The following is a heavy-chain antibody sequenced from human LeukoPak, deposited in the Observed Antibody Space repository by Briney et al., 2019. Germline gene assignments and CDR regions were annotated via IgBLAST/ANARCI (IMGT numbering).Heavy chain of an antibody. V-gene: IGHV3-23*01. Sequence: GGSLRLSCAASGFTFGSYGMSWVRQAPGKGLEWVSFITPNADRTSYADSVEGRFTISRDNPRNTLYMQVNSLRDEDTAVYYCAIMHGYYDGSGYWVQWGQGTLVTVSS. D-gene: IGHD3-22*01. CDR3: AIMHGYYDGSGYWVQ. J-gene: IGHJ1*01. CDR2: ITPNADRT. CDR1: GFTFGSYG.